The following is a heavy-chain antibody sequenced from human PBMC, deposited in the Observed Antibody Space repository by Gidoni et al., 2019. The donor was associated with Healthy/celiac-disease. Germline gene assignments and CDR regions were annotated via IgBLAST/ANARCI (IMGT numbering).Heavy chain of an antibody. CDR2: IKQDGSEK. CDR1: GFPFSSYW. Sequence: EVHLLQSGGGLFQPGVSLRLSCAASGFPFSSYWMSLVRQAQGKGLEGLANIKQDGSEKYYVDSVKGRFNICRDNAKNSLYMQRNSLRAEDTAVYYWAREGASSGYYANDAFDIWGQGTMVTVSS. D-gene: IGHD3-22*01. CDR3: AREGASSGYYANDAFDI. J-gene: IGHJ3*02. V-gene: IGHV3-7*01.